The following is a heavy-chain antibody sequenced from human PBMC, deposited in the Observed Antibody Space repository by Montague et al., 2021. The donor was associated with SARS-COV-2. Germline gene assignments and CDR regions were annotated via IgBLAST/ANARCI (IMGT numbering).Heavy chain of an antibody. V-gene: IGHV4-61*01. CDR1: GGSVSSGSYY. CDR3: ARDQTHYDFWSAYRPRAFDI. J-gene: IGHJ3*02. CDR2: MYYSGST. D-gene: IGHD3-3*01. Sequence: SETLSLTCTVSGGSVSSGSYYWSWIRQPPGKGLEWIGYMYYSGSTKYNPSLKSRVTISVDTSKNQFSLKLSSVTAADTAVYYCARDQTHYDFWSAYRPRAFDIWGQGTMVTVSS.